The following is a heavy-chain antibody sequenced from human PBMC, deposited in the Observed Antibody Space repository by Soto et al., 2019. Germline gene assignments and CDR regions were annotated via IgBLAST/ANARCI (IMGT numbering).Heavy chain of an antibody. CDR2: ISYDGSNK. CDR3: AKGLAYCGGDCYSPFDL. V-gene: IGHV3-30*18. CDR1: GFTFSSYG. D-gene: IGHD2-21*02. Sequence: QVPLVESGGGVVQPGRSLRLSCAASGFTFSSYGMHWVRQAPGKGLEWVAVISYDGSNKYYADSVKGRFTISRDNSKNTLYLQMNSLRAEDTAVYYCAKGLAYCGGDCYSPFDLWGRGTLVTVSS. J-gene: IGHJ2*01.